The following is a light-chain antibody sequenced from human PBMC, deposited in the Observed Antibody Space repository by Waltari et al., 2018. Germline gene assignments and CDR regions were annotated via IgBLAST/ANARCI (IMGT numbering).Light chain of an antibody. Sequence: QSALTQPAAGSGSPGQSITISCTGTRSDVGTSNLVSWYQQHPGKAPKLIIYEVSKRPSGVSNHFSGSKSGNTASLTISGLQAEDEADYYCCSFANTKWVFGGGTAVTVL. CDR3: CSFANTKWV. CDR2: EVS. V-gene: IGLV2-23*02. CDR1: RSDVGTSNL. J-gene: IGLJ3*02.